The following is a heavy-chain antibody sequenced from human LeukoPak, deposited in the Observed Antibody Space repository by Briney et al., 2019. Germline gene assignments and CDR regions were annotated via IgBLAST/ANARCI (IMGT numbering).Heavy chain of an antibody. J-gene: IGHJ4*02. CDR1: GFTFSSYA. Sequence: GGSLRLSCAASGFTFSSYAMSWVRQAPGKGLEWVSAISGSRGSTYYADSVKGRFTISRDNSKNTLYLQMNSLRAEDTAVYYCAKDLHHYYDSSGYQAFDYWGQGTLVTVSS. CDR3: AKDLHHYYDSSGYQAFDY. CDR2: ISGSRGST. D-gene: IGHD3-22*01. V-gene: IGHV3-23*01.